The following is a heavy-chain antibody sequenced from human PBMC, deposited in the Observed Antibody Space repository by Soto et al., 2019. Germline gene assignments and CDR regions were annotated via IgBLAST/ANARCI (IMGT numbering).Heavy chain of an antibody. CDR3: ARDSRYSSSWYSAFDI. V-gene: IGHV3-23*01. CDR2: ITCGGDSK. J-gene: IGHJ3*02. D-gene: IGHD6-13*01. Sequence: GGSLRLSWAPSGFTFSNYAMSWVRQAPGKGLEWVAIITCGGDSKYYADSVKGRFTISRDNSKNTLYLQMNSLRAEDTAVYYCARDSRYSSSWYSAFDIWGQGTMVTVSS. CDR1: GFTFSNYA.